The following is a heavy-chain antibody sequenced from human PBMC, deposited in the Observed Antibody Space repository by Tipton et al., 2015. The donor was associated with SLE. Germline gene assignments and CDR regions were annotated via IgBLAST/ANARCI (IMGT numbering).Heavy chain of an antibody. Sequence: TLSLTCTVSGGSIRSGDHYWSWIRQPPGKGLEWIGYIYYSGSTYYNPSLKSRVSISVDTSKNQFSLKLSSVTAADTAVYYCARVYSSSHPDVWGKGTTVTVSS. CDR1: GGSIRSGDHY. D-gene: IGHD6-13*01. V-gene: IGHV4-30-4*01. CDR3: ARVYSSSHPDV. CDR2: IYYSGST. J-gene: IGHJ6*04.